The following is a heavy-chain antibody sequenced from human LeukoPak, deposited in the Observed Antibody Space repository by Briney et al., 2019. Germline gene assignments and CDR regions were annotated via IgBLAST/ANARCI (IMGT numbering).Heavy chain of an antibody. CDR1: GGTFSSYA. CDR3: AREVPPDSSGYSQDALDI. V-gene: IGHV1-69*13. Sequence: VASVKVSCKASGGTFSSYAISWVRQAPGQGLEWMGGIIPIFGTANYAQKFQGRVTITADESTSTAYMELSSLRSEDTAVYYCAREVPPDSSGYSQDALDIWGQGTMVTVSS. CDR2: IIPIFGTA. D-gene: IGHD3-22*01. J-gene: IGHJ3*02.